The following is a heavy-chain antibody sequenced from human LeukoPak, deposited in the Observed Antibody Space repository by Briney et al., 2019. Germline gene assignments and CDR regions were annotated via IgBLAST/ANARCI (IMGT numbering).Heavy chain of an antibody. Sequence: GGSLRLSCAASGFTFSSSGMHWVRQAPGKGLQWGAVISNDGNYNFYADSVKGRFTISREDSKNTLYLQMDSLRAEDTALYFCAKDRGSSWALDYWGQGTLVTVSS. D-gene: IGHD6-13*01. V-gene: IGHV3-30*18. CDR2: ISNDGNYN. J-gene: IGHJ4*02. CDR3: AKDRGSSWALDY. CDR1: GFTFSSSG.